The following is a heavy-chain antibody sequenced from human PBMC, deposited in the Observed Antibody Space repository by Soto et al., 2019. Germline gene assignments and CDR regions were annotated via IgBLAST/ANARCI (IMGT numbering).Heavy chain of an antibody. CDR3: SRVLYYGSGSYSPFGMAV. Sequence: QVQLVQSGAEVKKPGSSVKVSCKTAGVSFNNNGIGWVRQAPGHGLEWMGGVSPPFRTSNYARKFQGRISITADSDTGTVNMELSSLTSADTAQYYCSRVLYYGSGSYSPFGMAVWGQAPTVTVSS. CDR1: GVSFNNNG. J-gene: IGHJ6*02. CDR2: VSPPFRTS. V-gene: IGHV1-69*01. D-gene: IGHD3-10*01.